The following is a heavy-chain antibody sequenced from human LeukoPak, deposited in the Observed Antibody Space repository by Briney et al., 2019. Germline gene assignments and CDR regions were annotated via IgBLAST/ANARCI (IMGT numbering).Heavy chain of an antibody. V-gene: IGHV3-48*03. D-gene: IGHD3-10*02. J-gene: IGHJ6*04. CDR3: AELGITMIGGV. CDR2: ISSSGSTI. Sequence: GGSLRLSCTASGVTFGDYAMSWVRQAPGKGLEWVSYISSSGSTIYYADSVKGRFTISRDNAKNSLYLQMNSLRAEDTAVYYCAELGITMIGGVWGKGTRSPSPQ. CDR1: GVTFGDYA.